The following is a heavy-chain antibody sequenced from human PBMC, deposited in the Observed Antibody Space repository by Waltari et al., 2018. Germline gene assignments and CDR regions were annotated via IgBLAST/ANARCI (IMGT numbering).Heavy chain of an antibody. V-gene: IGHV3-48*02. CDR2: IRASSSVM. Sequence: EVHLVESGGALTQPGGSLRLSCAASGSTLSSSNMNWVRQAPGKGLEWVAYIRASSSVMFYADSVKGRFTVSRDNAKSSLYLQMNNLRDEDTAVYYCVRAWDGNSYGYGYWGQGTLVTVSS. D-gene: IGHD5-18*01. CDR1: GSTLSSSN. CDR3: VRAWDGNSYGYGY. J-gene: IGHJ4*02.